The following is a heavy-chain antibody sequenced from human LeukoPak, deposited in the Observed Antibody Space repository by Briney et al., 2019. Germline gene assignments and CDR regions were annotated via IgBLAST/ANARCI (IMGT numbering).Heavy chain of an antibody. V-gene: IGHV4-59*01. CDR3: ASSTVLYDSSGYYSNDAFDI. Sequence: SETLSLTCTVSGGSISSYYWSWIRQPPGKGLEWIGYIYYSGSTNYNPSLKSRVTISVDTSKNQFSLKVSSVTAADTAVYYCASSTVLYDSSGYYSNDAFDIWGQGTMVTVSS. J-gene: IGHJ3*02. CDR1: GGSISSYY. D-gene: IGHD3-22*01. CDR2: IYYSGST.